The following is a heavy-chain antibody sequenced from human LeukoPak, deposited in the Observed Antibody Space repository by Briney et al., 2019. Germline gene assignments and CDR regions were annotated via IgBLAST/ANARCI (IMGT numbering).Heavy chain of an antibody. J-gene: IGHJ2*01. Sequence: SERLSLTCTVSGGSISSSSYYWGWIRQPPGKALEWIGRIYYSGSSYYNPSLKSRVTISVDTSKNQFSLKLRSVTAADTAVYYCARHVHSTPMIVVVITPPYLPDFDVWGRGTLVTVSS. D-gene: IGHD3-22*01. CDR1: GGSISSSSYY. CDR3: ARHVHSTPMIVVVITPPYLPDFDV. V-gene: IGHV4-39*01. CDR2: IYYSGSS.